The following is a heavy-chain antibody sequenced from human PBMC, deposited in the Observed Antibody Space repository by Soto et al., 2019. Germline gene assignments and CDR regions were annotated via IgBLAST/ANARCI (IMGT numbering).Heavy chain of an antibody. CDR1: GGTFNTYA. CDR3: ARESYSLTPAFVY. D-gene: IGHD1-26*01. CDR2: ISPMFGAA. V-gene: IGHV1-69*19. J-gene: IGHJ4*02. Sequence: QVQLVQSGAEMKKPGSSVKVSCQSSGGTFNTYAMNWVRQAPGQGPEWMGDISPMFGAANYAPKFQGRVTPSPREYTRIQCTHKCTLRSENTPPYFSARESYSLTPAFVYWGQGTLVTVSS.